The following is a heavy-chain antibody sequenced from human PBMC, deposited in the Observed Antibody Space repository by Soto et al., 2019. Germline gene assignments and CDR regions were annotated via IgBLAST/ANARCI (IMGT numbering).Heavy chain of an antibody. CDR2: IKQDGSEK. CDR1: GFTFSTYW. J-gene: IGHJ4*02. Sequence: PGGSLRLSCAASGFTFSTYWMGWVRQAPGKGLKWVANIKQDGSEKYYVDSVKGRFTISRDNAKNSLYLQMNSLRSEDTAVYYCARETRYCSGGSCYSLFDYWGQGTLVTVSS. D-gene: IGHD2-15*01. V-gene: IGHV3-7*01. CDR3: ARETRYCSGGSCYSLFDY.